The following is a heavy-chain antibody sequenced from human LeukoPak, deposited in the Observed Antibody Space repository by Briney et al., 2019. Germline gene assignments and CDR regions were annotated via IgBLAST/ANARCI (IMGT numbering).Heavy chain of an antibody. CDR1: GFTFNSYA. V-gene: IGHV3-23*01. D-gene: IGHD1-14*01. Sequence: GGSLRLSCAASGFTFNSYAMNWVRQAPGKGLEWVSTISGSGGSTYYADSVKGRFTISRDNSKNTLYLEMNGLRAEDTAVYYCAKDIRMDPYWGQGTLVTVSS. CDR2: ISGSGGST. CDR3: AKDIRMDPY. J-gene: IGHJ4*02.